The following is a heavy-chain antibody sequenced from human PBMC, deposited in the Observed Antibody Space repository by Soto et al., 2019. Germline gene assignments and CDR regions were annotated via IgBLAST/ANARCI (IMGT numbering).Heavy chain of an antibody. CDR3: ARRAETNGWNGFGADKYYFDF. CDR2: MNPKTGNS. J-gene: IGHJ4*02. D-gene: IGHD1-1*01. CDR1: GYTFTSYD. V-gene: IGHV1-8*01. Sequence: ASVKVSCKASGYTFTSYDIYWVRQATGQGLEWMGWMNPKTGNSGYAQKFQGRVTMTSVTSISTAHMELSSLRSEDTAVYYCARRAETNGWNGFGADKYYFDFWGQGTLVTVSS.